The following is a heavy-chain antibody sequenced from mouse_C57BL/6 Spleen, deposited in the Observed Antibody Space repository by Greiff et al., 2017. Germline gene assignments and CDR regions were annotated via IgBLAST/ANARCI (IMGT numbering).Heavy chain of an antibody. V-gene: IGHV5-16*01. J-gene: IGHJ4*01. CDR1: GFTFSDYY. CDR3: ARGGGTDYAMDY. Sequence: EVQLVDSEGGLVQPGSSMKLSCTASGFTFSDYYMAWVRQVPEKGLEWVANINYDGSSTYYLDSLKSRFIISRDNAKNILYLQMSSLKSEDTATYDCARGGGTDYAMDYWGQGTSVTVSS. CDR2: INYDGSST. D-gene: IGHD3-3*01.